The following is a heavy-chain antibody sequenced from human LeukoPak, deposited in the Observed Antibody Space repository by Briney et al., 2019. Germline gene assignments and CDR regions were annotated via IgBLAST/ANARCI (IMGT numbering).Heavy chain of an antibody. CDR2: IYTSGST. D-gene: IGHD1-26*01. CDR3: RGGSYGWGYFDY. V-gene: IGHV4-61*02. CDR1: GGSISSGSYY. Sequence: PSETLSLTCTVSGGSISSGSYYWSWIRQPAGKGLEWIGRIYTSGSTNYNPSLKSRVTISVDTSKNQFSLKLSSVTAADTAVYYCRGGSYGWGYFDYWGQGTLVTVSS. J-gene: IGHJ4*02.